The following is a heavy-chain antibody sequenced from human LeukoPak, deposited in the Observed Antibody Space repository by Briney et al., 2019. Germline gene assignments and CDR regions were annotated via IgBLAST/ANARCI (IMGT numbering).Heavy chain of an antibody. CDR3: ARGGSASIVVVTPFDY. Sequence: ASVKVSCKASGYTFTSYYTHWVRQAPGQGLEWMGIINPSGGSTGYAQKFQGRVTMTRDMSTSTVYMELSSLRSEDTAVYYCARGGSASIVVVTPFDYWGQGTLVTVSS. D-gene: IGHD2-21*02. CDR1: GYTFTSYY. V-gene: IGHV1-46*01. CDR2: INPSGGST. J-gene: IGHJ4*02.